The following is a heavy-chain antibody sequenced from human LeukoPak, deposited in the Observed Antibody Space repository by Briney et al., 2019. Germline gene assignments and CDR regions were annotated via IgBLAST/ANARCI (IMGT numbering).Heavy chain of an antibody. CDR2: IWYDGSNK. CDR1: GFTFSSYG. D-gene: IGHD1-26*01. CDR3: ATSIVGVDAFDI. V-gene: IGHV3-33*01. Sequence: GGSLRLSCAASGFTFSSYGMHWVRKAPGKGLEWVAVIWYDGSNKYYADSVKGRFTISRDNSKNTLYLQMNSLRAEDTAVYYCATSIVGVDAFDIWGQGTMVTVSS. J-gene: IGHJ3*02.